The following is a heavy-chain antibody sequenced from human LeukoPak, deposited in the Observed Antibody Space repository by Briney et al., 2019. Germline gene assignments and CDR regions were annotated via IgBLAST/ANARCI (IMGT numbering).Heavy chain of an antibody. Sequence: PSETLSLTCTVSGGSISSGNYYWSWIRQHPGKDLEFIASIYYTGSTYYNPSLKSRVTISVDTPKNQVSLEVTSVTVADTAVYYCARRLVGWNWFDPWGQGTLVTVSS. CDR1: GGSISSGNYY. CDR2: IYYTGST. D-gene: IGHD1-1*01. CDR3: ARRLVGWNWFDP. V-gene: IGHV4-31*03. J-gene: IGHJ5*02.